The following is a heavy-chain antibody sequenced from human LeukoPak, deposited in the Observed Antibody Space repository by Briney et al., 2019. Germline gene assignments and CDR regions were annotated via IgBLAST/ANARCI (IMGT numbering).Heavy chain of an antibody. CDR3: ARNKINTVTTGWYFDL. D-gene: IGHD4-17*01. CDR1: GFTFSNYA. J-gene: IGHJ2*01. CDR2: VSIGGSFI. Sequence: GGSLRLSCAASGFTFSNYAMSWVRQAPGKGLEWVSFVSIGGSFIYYADSVKGRFTISRDDAKNSLYLQMNSLTAEDTAEYYCARNKINTVTTGWYFDLWGRGTLVSVSP. V-gene: IGHV3-21*01.